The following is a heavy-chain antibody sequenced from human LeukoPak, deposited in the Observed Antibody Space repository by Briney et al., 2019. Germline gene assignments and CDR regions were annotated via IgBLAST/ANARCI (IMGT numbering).Heavy chain of an antibody. J-gene: IGHJ4*02. CDR2: ISANDGKT. CDR1: GFVFTSYG. CDR3: ARELHVERDDY. V-gene: IGHV1-18*01. Sequence: ASVKVSCKASGFVFTSYGFTWVRQVPGQGLEWMGWISANDGKTHYSEKHQGRVTMSTDTVTSTAYMELRSLRSDDTAVYYCARELHVERDDYWGQGTLVTVSS. D-gene: IGHD1-1*01.